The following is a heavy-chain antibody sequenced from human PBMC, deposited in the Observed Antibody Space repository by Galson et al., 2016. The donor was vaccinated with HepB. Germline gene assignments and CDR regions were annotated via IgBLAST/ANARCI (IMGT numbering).Heavy chain of an antibody. D-gene: IGHD3-10*01. CDR3: AKDLWLRGFHYLDY. Sequence: SLRLSCAGSGFTFSAYAMSWVRQAPGKGLEWVSAITGDSSRTFYADSVKGRFTISRDNSKNTVYLQMNGLRAEDTAVYYCAKDLWLRGFHYLDYWGQGTLVTVSS. V-gene: IGHV3-23*01. CDR2: ITGDSSRT. CDR1: GFTFSAYA. J-gene: IGHJ4*02.